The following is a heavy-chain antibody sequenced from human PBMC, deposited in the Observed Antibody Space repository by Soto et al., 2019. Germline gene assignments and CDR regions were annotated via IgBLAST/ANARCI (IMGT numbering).Heavy chain of an antibody. J-gene: IGHJ3*01. CDR2: ISVYNGNT. CDR1: GYTFTTYG. CDR3: VRAKIRRSHSYEPHAFDL. V-gene: IGHV1-18*04. Sequence: ASVKVSCKASGYTFTTYGISWVRQAPGQGLEWMGWISVYNGNTKYAKKFQGRVTMTTDTSTNTAYMDLRSLRSDDTAVYYCVRAKIRRSHSYEPHAFDLWGQGTMVTVSS. D-gene: IGHD5-12*01.